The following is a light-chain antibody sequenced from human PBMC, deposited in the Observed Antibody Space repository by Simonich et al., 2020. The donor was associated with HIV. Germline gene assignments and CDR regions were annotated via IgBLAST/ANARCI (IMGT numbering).Light chain of an antibody. CDR3: SSYTSSRTWI. CDR1: SSDVGGYNY. J-gene: IGLJ2*01. V-gene: IGLV2-14*01. Sequence: QSALTQPASVSGSPGQPITISCTGTSSDVGGYNYVSWYQQHPDKAPKLMIYDVRKRPSGFSNRFSGSKSGNTASLTISGLRAEDEADYYCSSYTSSRTWIFGGGTKLTVL. CDR2: DVR.